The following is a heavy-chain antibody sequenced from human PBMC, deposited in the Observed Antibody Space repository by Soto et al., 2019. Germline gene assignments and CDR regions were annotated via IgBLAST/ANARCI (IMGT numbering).Heavy chain of an antibody. CDR3: ARWDPPLWFGE. V-gene: IGHV3-11*05. D-gene: IGHD3-10*01. CDR1: GFTFSDYY. CDR2: ISSSSSYT. Sequence: QVQLVEPGGGLVKPGGSLRLSCAASGFTFSDYYMSWIRQAPGKGLEWVSYISSSSSYTNYADSVKGRFTISRDNAKNSPYLQMNSLRAEDTAVYYCARWDPPLWFGEGGQGTTVTVSS. J-gene: IGHJ6*02.